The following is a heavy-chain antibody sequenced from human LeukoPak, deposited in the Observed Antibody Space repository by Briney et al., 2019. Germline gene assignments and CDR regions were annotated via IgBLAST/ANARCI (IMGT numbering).Heavy chain of an antibody. CDR2: ISAYNGNT. CDR1: GYTFTSYG. Sequence: SVKVSCKASGYTFTSYGISWVRQAPGQGLEWMGWISAYNGNTNYAQKLQGRVTMTTDTSTSTAYMELRSLRSDDTAVYYCARVSKAGIVPAERAFDIWGQGTMVTVSS. V-gene: IGHV1-18*01. D-gene: IGHD2-2*01. CDR3: ARVSKAGIVPAERAFDI. J-gene: IGHJ3*02.